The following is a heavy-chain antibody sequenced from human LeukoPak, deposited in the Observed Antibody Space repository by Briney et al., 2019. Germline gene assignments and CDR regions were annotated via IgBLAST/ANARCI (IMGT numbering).Heavy chain of an antibody. CDR1: GFTFSSYW. J-gene: IGHJ6*03. V-gene: IGHV3-7*01. CDR3: ARDVAASQAAWLVYYYYMDV. Sequence: GGSLRLSCAASGFTFSSYWMSWVRQAPGKGLEWVANIKQDGSEKYYVDSVKGRFTISRDNAKNSLYLQMNSLRAEDTAVYYCARDVAASQAAWLVYYYYMDVWGKGTTVTISS. CDR2: IKQDGSEK. D-gene: IGHD6-13*01.